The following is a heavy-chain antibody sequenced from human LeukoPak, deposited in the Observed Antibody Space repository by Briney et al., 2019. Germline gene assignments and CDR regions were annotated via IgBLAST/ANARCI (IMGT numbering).Heavy chain of an antibody. CDR2: IYYSGST. V-gene: IGHV4-59*01. Sequence: SETLSLTCTVSGGSISSYYWSWIRQPPGKGLEWIGYIYYSGSTNYNPSLKSRVTISVDTSKNQFSLKLSSVTAADTAVYYCARALTGTLYAFDIWGQGTMVTVSS. CDR3: ARALTGTLYAFDI. J-gene: IGHJ3*02. D-gene: IGHD1-7*01. CDR1: GGSISSYY.